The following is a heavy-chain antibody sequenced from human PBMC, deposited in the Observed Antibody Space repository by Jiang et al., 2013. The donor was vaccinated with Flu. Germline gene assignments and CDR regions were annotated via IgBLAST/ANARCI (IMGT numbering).Heavy chain of an antibody. CDR3: ARTPRRTEQASWYLRGYYYGMDV. CDR1: GGSISSNSDY. V-gene: IGHV4-39*07. CDR2: ISYTGST. Sequence: GLVKPSETLSLTCTVSGGSISSNSDYWAWIRQPPGKGLEWIGSISYTGSTYYNPSLKSRVTISVDTSKNQFSLKLSSVTAADTAVYYCARTPRRTEQASWYLRGYYYGMDVWGQGTTVTVSS. D-gene: IGHD6-13*01. J-gene: IGHJ6*02.